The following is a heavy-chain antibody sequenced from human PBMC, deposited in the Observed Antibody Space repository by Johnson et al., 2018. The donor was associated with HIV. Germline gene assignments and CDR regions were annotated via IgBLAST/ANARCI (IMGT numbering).Heavy chain of an antibody. D-gene: IGHD4-17*01. V-gene: IGHV3-30*03. J-gene: IGHJ3*02. Sequence: VQLVESGGGMVHPGRSLRLSCAASGFSFKNYVVHWVRQAPGQGLAWVASMSFDGGIKNYADSVKGRFTISRDNSKNSLFLQMNSLRLDDTAVYFCARSTGAFDIWGQGTRVTVSS. CDR2: MSFDGGIK. CDR3: ARSTGAFDI. CDR1: GFSFKNYV.